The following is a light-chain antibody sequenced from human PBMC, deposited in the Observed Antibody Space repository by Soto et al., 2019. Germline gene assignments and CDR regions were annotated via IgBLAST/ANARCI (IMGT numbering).Light chain of an antibody. CDR3: QQGYSTPIT. J-gene: IGKJ5*01. V-gene: IGKV1-39*01. Sequence: DIQMTQSPSSLSASLGDRVAITCRASQSISSYLNWYQQKPGKAPNFLIYAASNLQSGVPSRFSGSGSGTDFALTISSLQPEDFATYYCQQGYSTPITFGQGTRLEIK. CDR2: AAS. CDR1: QSISSY.